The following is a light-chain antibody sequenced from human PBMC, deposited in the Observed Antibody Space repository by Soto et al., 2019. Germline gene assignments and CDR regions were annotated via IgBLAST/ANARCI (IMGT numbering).Light chain of an antibody. CDR3: QQYNSYSPYT. Sequence: DIQMTQSPSTLSASVGDRVTITCRARQSISSWLAWYQQKPGKAPKRLIYNASSLESGVPSRFSGSGSGTKFTRTISSLQPDDFAPYYCQQYNSYSPYTFGQGTKLEIK. J-gene: IGKJ2*01. CDR1: QSISSW. CDR2: NAS. V-gene: IGKV1-5*03.